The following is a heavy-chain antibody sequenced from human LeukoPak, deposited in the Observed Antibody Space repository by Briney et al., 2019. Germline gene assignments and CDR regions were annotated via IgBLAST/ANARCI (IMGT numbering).Heavy chain of an antibody. D-gene: IGHD3-22*01. V-gene: IGHV1-18*01. Sequence: ASVKVSCKASGYTFTSYGISWVRQAPGQGLEWMGWISAYNGNTNYAQKLQGRVTMTTDTSTSTAYMEPRSLRSDDTAVYYCARDKYYYDSSGLVGMDVWGQGTLVTVSS. CDR1: GYTFTSYG. CDR3: ARDKYYYDSSGLVGMDV. J-gene: IGHJ4*02. CDR2: ISAYNGNT.